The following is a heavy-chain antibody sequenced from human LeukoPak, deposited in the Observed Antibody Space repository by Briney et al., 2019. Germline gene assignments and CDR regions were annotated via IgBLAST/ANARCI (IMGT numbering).Heavy chain of an antibody. D-gene: IGHD1-1*01. J-gene: IGHJ4*02. CDR2: ISSSSSYI. Sequence: GGSLRLSCAASGFTFSSYSMNWVRQAPGKGLEWVSSISSSSSYIYYADSVKGRFTISRDNAKNSLYLQMNSLRAEDTAVYYCARGRYNWSDAPEDSPEIDYWGQGTLVTVSS. V-gene: IGHV3-21*01. CDR3: ARGRYNWSDAPEDSPEIDY. CDR1: GFTFSSYS.